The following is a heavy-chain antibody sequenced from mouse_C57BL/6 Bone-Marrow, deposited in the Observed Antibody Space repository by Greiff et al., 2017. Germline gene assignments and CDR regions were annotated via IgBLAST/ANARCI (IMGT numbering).Heavy chain of an antibody. J-gene: IGHJ3*01. D-gene: IGHD2-3*01. Sequence: LQQPGTELVKPGASVKLSCKASGYTFTSYWMHWVKQRPGQGLEWIGNINPSNGGTNYNEKFKSKATLTVDKSSSTAYMQLSSLTSEDSAVYYGARGEEKDGYYVSLVCFGYWGQGALVTVSA. CDR2: INPSNGGT. V-gene: IGHV1-53*01. CDR1: GYTFTSYW. CDR3: ARGEEKDGYYVSLVCFGY.